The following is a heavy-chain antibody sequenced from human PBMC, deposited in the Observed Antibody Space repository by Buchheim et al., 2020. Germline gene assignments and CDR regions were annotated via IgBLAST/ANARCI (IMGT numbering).Heavy chain of an antibody. Sequence: EVQLVESGGGLVQPGGSLRLSCAASGFTFSSYSMNWVRQAPGKGLEWVSYISSSSSTIYYADSVKGRFTTSRDNAKNSLYLQMNSLRAEDTAVYYCAREKGYCSSTSCYSFGYWGQGTL. CDR3: AREKGYCSSTSCYSFGY. CDR1: GFTFSSYS. J-gene: IGHJ4*02. V-gene: IGHV3-48*01. CDR2: ISSSSSTI. D-gene: IGHD2-2*02.